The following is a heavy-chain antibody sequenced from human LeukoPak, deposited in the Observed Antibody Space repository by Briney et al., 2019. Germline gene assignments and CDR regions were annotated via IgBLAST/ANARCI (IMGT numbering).Heavy chain of an antibody. Sequence: ESGPTLVKPTQTLTLTCTFAGFSLSTSGVGVGWIRQPPGKALEWLALIYYNGDKRYSPSMKSRLTITKDTSKNQVVLTMTNMDPVDTATYYCARLTLSYDFWSSPDPWGQGTLVTVSS. CDR2: IYYNGDK. V-gene: IGHV2-5*01. J-gene: IGHJ5*02. D-gene: IGHD3-3*01. CDR1: GFSLSTSGVG. CDR3: ARLTLSYDFWSSPDP.